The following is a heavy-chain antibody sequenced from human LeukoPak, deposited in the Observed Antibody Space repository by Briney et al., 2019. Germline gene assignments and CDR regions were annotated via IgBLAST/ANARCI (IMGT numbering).Heavy chain of an antibody. V-gene: IGHV1-2*02. Sequence: GASVKVSCKASGCIFTTSYMHWVRQAPGQGLEWMGWINPNSGGTNYAQKFQGRVTMTRDTSISTAYMELSRLRSDDTAVYYCASSPYYDSKQGAFDIWGQGTMVTVSS. CDR2: INPNSGGT. J-gene: IGHJ3*02. CDR3: ASSPYYDSKQGAFDI. CDR1: GCIFTTSY. D-gene: IGHD3-22*01.